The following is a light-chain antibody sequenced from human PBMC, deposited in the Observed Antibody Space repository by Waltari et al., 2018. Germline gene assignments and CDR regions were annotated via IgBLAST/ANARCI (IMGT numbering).Light chain of an antibody. CDR1: ERISTS. J-gene: IGKJ2*01. Sequence: DIVLTQSPATLPLSPGEGATLSCRASERISTSLAWYQQKPGQDPRLLMYDASNRAPGIPARFSASGSGTDFTLTISSLEPDDFAVYYCLQCRAWPYTFGQGTKVEI. V-gene: IGKV3-11*01. CDR2: DAS. CDR3: LQCRAWPYT.